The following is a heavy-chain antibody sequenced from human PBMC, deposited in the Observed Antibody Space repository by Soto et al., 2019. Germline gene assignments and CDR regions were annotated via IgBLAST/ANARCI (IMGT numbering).Heavy chain of an antibody. CDR1: GDSISSSNYF. CDR2: IFYSGSR. J-gene: IGHJ4*02. CDR3: ARRYGWLYFDY. V-gene: IGHV4-39*01. Sequence: QLQLQESGPGLVKPWETLSLTCTVSGDSISSSNYFWGWIRQPPGKGLEWIGNIFYSGSRYYNPSLKSRLTISVDTSKNQFSLKLTSVTAADTALYYCARRYGWLYFDYWGQGSLVTVSS. D-gene: IGHD6-19*01.